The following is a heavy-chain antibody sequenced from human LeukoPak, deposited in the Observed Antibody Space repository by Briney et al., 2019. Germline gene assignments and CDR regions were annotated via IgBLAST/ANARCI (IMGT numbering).Heavy chain of an antibody. J-gene: IGHJ4*02. CDR1: GYTFTSYA. D-gene: IGHD6-19*01. V-gene: IGHV1-3*01. Sequence: ASVKVSCKASGYTFTSYAMHWVRQAPGQTLEWMGWINAGNGNTKYSQKFQGRVTIARDTSASTAYMELSSLRSEDTAVYYCARYSSGWYLGYWGQGTLVTVSS. CDR3: ARYSSGWYLGY. CDR2: INAGNGNT.